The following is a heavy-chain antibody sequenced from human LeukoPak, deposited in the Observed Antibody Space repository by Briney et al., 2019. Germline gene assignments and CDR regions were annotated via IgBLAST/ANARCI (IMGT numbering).Heavy chain of an antibody. CDR3: ARGMVGATSYLMDY. Sequence: SETLSLTCAVYGGSSSGYYWSWIRQPPGKGLEWIGEINHSGSTNYNPSLKSRVTISVDTSKNQFSLKLSSVTAADTAVYYCARGMVGATSYLMDYWGQGTLVTVSS. V-gene: IGHV4-34*01. J-gene: IGHJ4*02. CDR2: INHSGST. CDR1: GGSSSGYY. D-gene: IGHD1-26*01.